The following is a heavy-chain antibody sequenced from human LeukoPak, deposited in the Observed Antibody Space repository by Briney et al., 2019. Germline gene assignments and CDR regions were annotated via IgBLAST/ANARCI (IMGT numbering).Heavy chain of an antibody. D-gene: IGHD5-18*01. J-gene: IGHJ4*02. CDR1: GFTFSDYY. Sequence: KTGGSPRLSCAASGFTFSDYYMSWIRQAPGKGLEWVAYISSSSSYTNYADSVKGRFTISRDNAKNSLYLQMNSLRAEDTAVYYCARGSRRGYSYGYEVLDYWGQATLVTVSS. CDR3: ARGSRRGYSYGYEVLDY. V-gene: IGHV3-11*06. CDR2: ISSSSSYT.